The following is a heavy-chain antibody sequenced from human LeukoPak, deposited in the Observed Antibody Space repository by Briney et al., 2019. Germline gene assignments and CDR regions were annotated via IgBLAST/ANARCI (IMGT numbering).Heavy chain of an antibody. CDR3: AREWTTVTTVDY. D-gene: IGHD4-17*01. J-gene: IGHJ4*02. CDR1: GFTFSSYS. Sequence: PGGSLRLSCAASGFTFSSYSMNWVRQAPGKGLEWVSSISSSSSYIYYADSVKGRFTISRDNAKNSLYLQMNSQRAEDTAVYYCAREWTTVTTVDYWGQGTLVTVSS. V-gene: IGHV3-21*01. CDR2: ISSSSSYI.